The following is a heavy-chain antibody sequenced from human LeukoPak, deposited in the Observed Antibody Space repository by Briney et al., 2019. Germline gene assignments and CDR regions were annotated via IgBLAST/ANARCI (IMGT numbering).Heavy chain of an antibody. Sequence: NPSETLSLTCAVSGGSISSGGYSWSWIRQPPGKGLEWIGYIYYSGSTYYNPSLKSRVTISVDTSKNQFSLKLSSVTAADTAVYYCARGRRRDAFDIWGQGTMVTVSS. V-gene: IGHV4-30-4*07. CDR3: ARGRRRDAFDI. CDR1: GGSISSGGYS. CDR2: IYYSGST. J-gene: IGHJ3*02.